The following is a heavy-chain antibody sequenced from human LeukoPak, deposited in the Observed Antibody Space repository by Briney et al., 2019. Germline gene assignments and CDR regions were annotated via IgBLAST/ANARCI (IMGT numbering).Heavy chain of an antibody. V-gene: IGHV3-23*01. CDR3: ATNAGQWLVPYDY. CDR2: ISGSGGST. CDR1: GLTFTSHA. Sequence: PGGSLRLSCAASGLTFTSHAMNWVRQAPGKWLEWASAISGSGGSTYYADSVKGRFTISRDNSKNTLYLQMNNLRAEDTAVYYCATNAGQWLVPYDYWGQGTLVTVSS. J-gene: IGHJ4*02. D-gene: IGHD6-19*01.